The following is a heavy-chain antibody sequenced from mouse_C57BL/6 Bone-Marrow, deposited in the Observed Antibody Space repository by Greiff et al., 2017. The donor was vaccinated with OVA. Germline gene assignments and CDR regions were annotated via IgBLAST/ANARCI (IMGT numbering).Heavy chain of an antibody. J-gene: IGHJ2*01. V-gene: IGHV5-4*03. CDR1: GFTFSSYA. CDR2: ISDGGSYT. Sequence: DVMLVESGGGLVKPGGSLKLSCAASGFTFSSYAMSWVRQTPEKRLEWVATISDGGSYTYYPDNVKGRFTISRDNAKNNLYLQMSHLKSEDTAIYYCARRGYWGQGTTLTVSS. CDR3: ARRGY.